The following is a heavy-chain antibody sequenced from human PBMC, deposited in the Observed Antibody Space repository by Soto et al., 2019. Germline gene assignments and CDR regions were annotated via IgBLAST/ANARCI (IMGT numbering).Heavy chain of an antibody. Sequence: GGSLRLSCAASGFTFSSYAMSWVRQAPGKGLEWVSGITASGGSTSYADSVKGRFTISRDDSKNTLYLQMNSLRAEDTAVYYCAHTQGIVLVPAAIWYWGQGTLVTVSS. CDR2: ITASGGST. J-gene: IGHJ4*02. D-gene: IGHD2-2*02. CDR1: GFTFSSYA. V-gene: IGHV3-23*01. CDR3: AHTQGIVLVPAAIWY.